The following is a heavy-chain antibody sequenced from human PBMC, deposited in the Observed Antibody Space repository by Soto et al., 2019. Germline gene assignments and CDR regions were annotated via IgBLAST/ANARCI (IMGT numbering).Heavy chain of an antibody. CDR2: IIPIFGTA. D-gene: IGHD5-12*01. J-gene: IGHJ6*02. Sequence: QFQLVQSGAVVKKPGSSVKFSCKASGGTFSSYAISWVRQAPGQGLEWLGGIIPIFGTANYAQKCQGRVTITADESTSTAYMELSSLRSEETAVYYCASSVAKYYYSGMDVWGQGTTVTVSS. CDR3: ASSVAKYYYSGMDV. CDR1: GGTFSSYA. V-gene: IGHV1-69*12.